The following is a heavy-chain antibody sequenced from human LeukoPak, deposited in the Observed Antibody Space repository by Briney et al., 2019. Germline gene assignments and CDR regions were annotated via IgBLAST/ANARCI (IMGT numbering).Heavy chain of an antibody. CDR1: GGSISSYY. CDR3: ARQTGAGLFILP. CDR2: ISYSGST. D-gene: IGHD3/OR15-3a*01. V-gene: IGHV4-59*08. Sequence: SETLSLTCTVSGGSISSYYWSWIRQPPGKGLEWIGYISYSGSTNYNTSLKSRVTISVDTSKNQFSLKLNSVTAADTAVYFCARQTGAGLFILPGGQGALVTVSS. J-gene: IGHJ4*02.